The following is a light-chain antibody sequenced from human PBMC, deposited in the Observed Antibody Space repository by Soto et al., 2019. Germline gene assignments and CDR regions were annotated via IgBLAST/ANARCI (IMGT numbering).Light chain of an antibody. CDR2: DVS. J-gene: IGKJ5*01. CDR3: QQLNIYPPIT. CDR1: QSINRW. V-gene: IGKV1-5*01. Sequence: DIQMTQSPPTLSASVRDRVTITCRAGQSINRWLAWYQQKPGRAPKLLIYDVSTLQSGVPSRFSGSGSETEFTLTISSLQPDDFATYYCQQLNIYPPITFGQGTRLEIK.